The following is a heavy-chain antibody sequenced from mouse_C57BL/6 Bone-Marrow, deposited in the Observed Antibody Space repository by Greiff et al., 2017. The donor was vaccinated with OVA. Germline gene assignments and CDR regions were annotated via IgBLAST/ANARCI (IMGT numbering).Heavy chain of an antibody. CDR1: GYSITSDY. CDR2: ISYSGST. V-gene: IGHV3-8*01. J-gene: IGHJ1*03. Sequence: EVKLMESGPGLAKPSQTLSLTCSVTGYSITSDYWNWIRKFPGNKLEYMGYISYSGSTYYNPSLKSRISITRDSSKNQYYLQLNSVTTEDTATYYCARNLLWYPHWYFDVWGTGTTVTVSS. D-gene: IGHD2-1*01. CDR3: ARNLLWYPHWYFDV.